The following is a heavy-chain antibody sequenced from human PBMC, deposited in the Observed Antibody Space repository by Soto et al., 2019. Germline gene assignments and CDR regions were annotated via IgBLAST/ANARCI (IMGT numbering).Heavy chain of an antibody. CDR3: ARGRVRHSSGWYGTGWYFDY. J-gene: IGHJ4*02. V-gene: IGHV4-34*01. CDR1: GGSFSGYY. Sequence: SETLSLTCAVYGGSFSGYYWSWIRQPPGKGLEWIGEINHSGSTNYNPSLKSLVTISVDTSKNQFSLKLSSVTAADTAVYYCARGRVRHSSGWYGTGWYFDYWGQGTPVTVSS. CDR2: INHSGST. D-gene: IGHD6-19*01.